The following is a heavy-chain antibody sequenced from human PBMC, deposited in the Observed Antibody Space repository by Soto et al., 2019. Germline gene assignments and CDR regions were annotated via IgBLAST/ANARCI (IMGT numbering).Heavy chain of an antibody. J-gene: IGHJ5*02. Sequence: SETLSLTCTFSDGSSSSGDSYWSRIRQPPGKGLEWIGYIYHSGSTYYNPSLKSRVTISVDTSKNQFSLKLSSVTAADTAVYYCARERPDGARLDPWGQGTLVTVSS. D-gene: IGHD6-6*01. CDR1: DGSSSSGDSY. CDR2: IYHSGST. CDR3: ARERPDGARLDP. V-gene: IGHV4-30-4*01.